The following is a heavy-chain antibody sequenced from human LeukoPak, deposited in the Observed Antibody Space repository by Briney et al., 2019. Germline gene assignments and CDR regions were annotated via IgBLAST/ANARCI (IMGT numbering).Heavy chain of an antibody. CDR1: GFTFSKYW. V-gene: IGHV3-74*01. Sequence: QPGGSLRLSRAASGFTFSKYWMLWVRQAPGKGLESVSRINTDGTVTTYADSVKGRFTVSRDNADNTMFLQMNSVRDEDTAVYYCATKQWLAPPPDSWGQGTPVTVSS. CDR2: INTDGTVT. CDR3: ATKQWLAPPPDS. D-gene: IGHD6-19*01. J-gene: IGHJ4*02.